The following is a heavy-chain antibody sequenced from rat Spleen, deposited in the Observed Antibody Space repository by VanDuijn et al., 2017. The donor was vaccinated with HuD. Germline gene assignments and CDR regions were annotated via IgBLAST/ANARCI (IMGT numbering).Heavy chain of an antibody. CDR1: GFTFSNYY. D-gene: IGHD1-10*01. V-gene: IGHV5-29*01. Sequence: EVQMVESGGGLVQPGRSLKLSCVASGFTFSNYYMAWVRHAPTKGLEWVATISYDGSSTYYRDSVKGRFTISRDNAKSHLYLQMDSLRSEDTATYYCARYNNGFAYWGQGTLVTVSS. CDR2: ISYDGSST. J-gene: IGHJ3*01. CDR3: ARYNNGFAY.